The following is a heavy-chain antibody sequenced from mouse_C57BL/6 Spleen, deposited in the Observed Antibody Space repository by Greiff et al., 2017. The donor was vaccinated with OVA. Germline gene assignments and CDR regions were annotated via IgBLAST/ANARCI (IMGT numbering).Heavy chain of an antibody. V-gene: IGHV1-69*01. J-gene: IGHJ1*03. Sequence: VQLQQPGAELVMPGASVKLSCKASGYTFTSYWMHWVKQRPGQGLEWIGEIDPSDSYTNYNQKFKGKSTLTVDKSSSTAYMQLSSLTSEDSAVYYCARMYYDWYFDVWGTGTTVTVSS. D-gene: IGHD1-1*01. CDR2: IDPSDSYT. CDR1: GYTFTSYW. CDR3: ARMYYDWYFDV.